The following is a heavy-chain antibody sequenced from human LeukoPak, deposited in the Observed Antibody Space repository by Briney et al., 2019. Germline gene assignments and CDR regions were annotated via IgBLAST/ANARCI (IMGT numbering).Heavy chain of an antibody. CDR3: AREWARLGELID. V-gene: IGHV1-18*01. D-gene: IGHD3-16*01. CDR1: GYTFTSYG. Sequence: ASVKVSCKASGYTFTSYGISWVRRAPGQGLEWMGWISAYNGNTNYAQKLQGRVTMTTDTSTSTAYMELRSLRSDDTAVYYCAREWARLGELIDWGQGTLVTVSS. CDR2: ISAYNGNT. J-gene: IGHJ4*02.